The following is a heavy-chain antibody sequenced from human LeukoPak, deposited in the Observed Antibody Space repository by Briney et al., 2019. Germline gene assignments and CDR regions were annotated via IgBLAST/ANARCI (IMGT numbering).Heavy chain of an antibody. D-gene: IGHD1-1*01. CDR2: INTDGTST. Sequence: GGSLRLSCGASGFTFSTYWMHWVRQVPGKGLVWVSRINTDGTSTTYADSVKGRFTISRDNAKNTLYLQMSSLRAEDTAVYYCAREWKKTGAFDYWGQGTLVTASS. CDR3: AREWKKTGAFDY. J-gene: IGHJ4*02. CDR1: GFTFSTYW. V-gene: IGHV3-74*01.